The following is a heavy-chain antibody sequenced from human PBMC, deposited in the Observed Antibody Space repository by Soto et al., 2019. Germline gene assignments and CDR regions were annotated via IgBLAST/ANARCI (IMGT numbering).Heavy chain of an antibody. CDR1: GFTFSSYG. Sequence: QVQLVESGGGVVQPGRSVRLSCAASGFTFSSYGMHWVRQAPGKGLEWVAVIWYDGSNKYYADSVKGRFTISRDNSKNTLYLQMNSLRAEDTAVYYCARESPGYGMDVWGQGSTVTVSS. CDR3: ARESPGYGMDV. V-gene: IGHV3-33*01. CDR2: IWYDGSNK. J-gene: IGHJ6*02.